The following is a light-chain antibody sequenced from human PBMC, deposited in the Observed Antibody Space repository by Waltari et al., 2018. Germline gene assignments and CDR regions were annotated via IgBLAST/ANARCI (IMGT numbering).Light chain of an antibody. V-gene: IGKV4-1*01. CDR3: QQYYSSPPT. J-gene: IGKJ1*01. CDR1: QSVLYSSNNKNY. CDR2: WAS. Sequence: DIVMTQSPDSLAVSLGERATINCKSSQSVLYSSNNKNYLAWYQQKPGQPPKLLIYWASTRESGVPDHFSGSGSGTDFTLTISSLQAEDVAVYYCQQYYSSPPTFGQGTKVEIK.